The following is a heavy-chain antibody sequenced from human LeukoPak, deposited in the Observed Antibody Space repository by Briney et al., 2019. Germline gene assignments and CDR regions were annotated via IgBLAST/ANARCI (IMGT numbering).Heavy chain of an antibody. CDR1: GFTFSIYS. J-gene: IGHJ4*02. Sequence: GGSLRLSCAASGFTFSIYSMNWVRQAPGKGLEWVSSISASSTYIDYADSMKGRFTISRDNAKKSLYLQMNSLRAEDTAVYYCTRDSYCSSTSCYRGHFDSWGQGTLVTVSS. CDR2: ISASSTYI. D-gene: IGHD2-2*01. CDR3: TRDSYCSSTSCYRGHFDS. V-gene: IGHV3-21*01.